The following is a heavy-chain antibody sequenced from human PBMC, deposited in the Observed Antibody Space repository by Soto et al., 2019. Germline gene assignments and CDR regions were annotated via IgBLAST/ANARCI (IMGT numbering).Heavy chain of an antibody. D-gene: IGHD1-7*01. J-gene: IGHJ4*02. Sequence: KLRRTLSLTCAVSGGSFTSNNWWTWVRQPPGQGLEWIGEIYRTGSTNYNPSLKSRVTISLDKSENQFSLKVTSLTAADTAVYYCESRDPGTSVDYWGQGTLVTVSS. CDR1: GGSFTSNNW. V-gene: IGHV4-4*03. CDR2: IYRTGST. CDR3: ESRDPGTSVDY.